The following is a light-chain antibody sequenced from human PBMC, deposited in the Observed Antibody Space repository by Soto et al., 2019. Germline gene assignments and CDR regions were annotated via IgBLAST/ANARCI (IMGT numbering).Light chain of an antibody. CDR2: GAS. CDR1: QSVSSSY. Sequence: EIVLTQSPGTLSLSRGERATRSCRASQSVSSSYLGWYQQKPGQAPRLLIYGASSRATGIPDRFSGSGSGTDFTLTISRLEPADFAVYYCQQYGSSPVTFGGGTKVDIK. J-gene: IGKJ4*01. V-gene: IGKV3-20*01. CDR3: QQYGSSPVT.